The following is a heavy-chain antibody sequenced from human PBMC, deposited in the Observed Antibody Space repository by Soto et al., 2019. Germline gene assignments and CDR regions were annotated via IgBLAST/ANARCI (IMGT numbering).Heavy chain of an antibody. CDR2: IKSKTDGGTT. CDR3: TIDPTVTTSFYYYYYGMDV. J-gene: IGHJ6*02. V-gene: IGHV3-15*01. D-gene: IGHD4-17*01. CDR1: GFTFSNAW. Sequence: GGSLRLSCAASGFTFSNAWMSWVRQAPGKGLEWVGRIKSKTDGGTTDYAAPVKGRFTISRDDSKNTLYLQMNSLKTEDTAAYYCTIDPTVTTSFYYYYYGMDVWGQGTTVTVS.